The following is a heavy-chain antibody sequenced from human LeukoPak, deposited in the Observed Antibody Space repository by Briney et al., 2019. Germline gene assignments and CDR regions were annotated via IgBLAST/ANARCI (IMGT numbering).Heavy chain of an antibody. Sequence: GGSLRLSCIASGFTFNSYAMSWVRQAPGKGLEWVSAMSGSNAGTYYADSVKGRFTISRDNSKNTLYLQMNSLRAEDAAIYYCAKAPLGRCTGAICYCFDYCGQGALVTVSS. CDR3: AKAPLGRCTGAICYCFDY. D-gene: IGHD2-15*01. CDR1: GFTFNSYA. V-gene: IGHV3-23*01. J-gene: IGHJ4*02. CDR2: MSGSNAGT.